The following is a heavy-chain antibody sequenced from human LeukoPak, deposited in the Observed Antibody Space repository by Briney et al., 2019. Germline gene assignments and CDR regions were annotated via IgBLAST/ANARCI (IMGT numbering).Heavy chain of an antibody. D-gene: IGHD3-22*01. CDR1: GFTVSSNY. CDR3: ARGFSSGYYFGAFDI. V-gene: IGHV3-66*01. J-gene: IGHJ3*02. CDR2: IYSGGST. Sequence: GGSLRLSCAASGFTVSSNYMSWVRQAPGKGLEWVSVIYSGGSTYYADSVKGRFTISRDNSKNTLYLQMNSLRAEDTAVYYCARGFSSGYYFGAFDIWGQGTMVTVSS.